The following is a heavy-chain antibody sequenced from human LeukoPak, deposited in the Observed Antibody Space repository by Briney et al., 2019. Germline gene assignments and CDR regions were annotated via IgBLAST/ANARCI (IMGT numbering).Heavy chain of an antibody. D-gene: IGHD3-10*01. J-gene: IGHJ4*02. CDR2: IPASGGST. Sequence: GGSLRLSCVASGFTFSSNVMIWVRQAPGKGLEWVSSIPASGGSTYYADSVKGRFTISRDNSKNSLYLQMNSLRAEDTAVYYCAKDGRGPVVRLVTDFDYWGQGTLVTVSS. CDR1: GFTFSSNV. CDR3: AKDGRGPVVRLVTDFDY. V-gene: IGHV3-23*01.